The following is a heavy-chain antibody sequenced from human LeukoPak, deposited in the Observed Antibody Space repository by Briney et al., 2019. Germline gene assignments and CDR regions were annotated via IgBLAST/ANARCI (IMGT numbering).Heavy chain of an antibody. CDR1: GGSISSYY. CDR2: IYYSGST. J-gene: IGHJ4*02. V-gene: IGHV4-59*01. D-gene: IGHD3-22*01. Sequence: PSETLSLTCTVSGGSISSYYWSWIRQPPGKGLEWIGYIYYSGSTNYNPSLKSRVTISVDTSKNPFSLKLSSVTAADTAVYYCARGYYYDSSGYYSTRRPGPLSFDYWGQGTLVTVSS. CDR3: ARGYYYDSSGYYSTRRPGPLSFDY.